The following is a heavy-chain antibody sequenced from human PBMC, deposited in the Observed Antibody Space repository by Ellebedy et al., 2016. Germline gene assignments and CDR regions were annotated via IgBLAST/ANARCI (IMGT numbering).Heavy chain of an antibody. CDR1: GFTFSDYY. CDR3: ARGHYGLDV. CDR2: ISTGRTST. V-gene: IGHV3-11*06. Sequence: GGSLRLSCAASGFTFSDYYMSWIRQAPGKGLGWVSYISTGRTSTNYADSVKGRFTISRDNAKNSLYLQMNSPRAEDTAVYYCARGHYGLDVWGPGTTVTVSS. J-gene: IGHJ6*02.